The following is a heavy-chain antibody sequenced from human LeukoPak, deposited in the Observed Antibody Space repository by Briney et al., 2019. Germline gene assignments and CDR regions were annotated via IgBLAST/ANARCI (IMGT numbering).Heavy chain of an antibody. J-gene: IGHJ6*04. CDR1: GFTFSSYW. CDR3: AREGGGYYYGMDV. V-gene: IGHV3-7*03. CDR2: IKQDGSEK. D-gene: IGHD3-16*01. Sequence: GGSLRLSCAASGFTFSSYWMSWVRQAPGKGLEWVANIKQDGSEKYYVDSVKGRFTISRDNANNSLYLQMNSLRAEDTAVYYCAREGGGYYYGMDVWGKGTTVTVSS.